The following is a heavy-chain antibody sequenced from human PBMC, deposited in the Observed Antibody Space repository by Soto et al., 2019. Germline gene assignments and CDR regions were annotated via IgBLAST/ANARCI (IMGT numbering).Heavy chain of an antibody. CDR3: ATYYYGSGDFDY. V-gene: IGHV4-39*01. CDR1: GGSISSSSYY. J-gene: IGHJ4*02. D-gene: IGHD3-10*01. CDR2: IYYSGST. Sequence: SETLSLTCTVSGGSISSSSYYWGWIRQPPGKGLVWIGSIYYSGSTYYNPSLKSRVTISVDTSKNQFSLKLSSVTAADTAVYYCATYYYGSGDFDYWGQGTLVTVSS.